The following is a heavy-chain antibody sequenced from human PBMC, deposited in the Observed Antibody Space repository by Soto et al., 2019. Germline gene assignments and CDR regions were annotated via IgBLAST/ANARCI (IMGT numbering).Heavy chain of an antibody. V-gene: IGHV3-30-3*01. J-gene: IGHJ4*02. CDR3: ARAAAAGTFPLATDY. Sequence: QVQLVESGGGVVQPGRSLILSCAASGFTFSSYAMHWVRQAPGKGLEWVAVISYDGSNKYYADSVKGRFTISRDNSKNTLYLQMNSLRAEDTAVYYCARAAAAGTFPLATDYWVQGTLVTVSS. D-gene: IGHD6-13*01. CDR2: ISYDGSNK. CDR1: GFTFSSYA.